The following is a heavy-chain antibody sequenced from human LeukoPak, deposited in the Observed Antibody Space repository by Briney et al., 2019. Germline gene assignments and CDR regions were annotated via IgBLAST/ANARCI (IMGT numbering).Heavy chain of an antibody. J-gene: IGHJ6*02. Sequence: GESMTISCKTSGYMFTSYWIGWVRQTPGNGLECMGGIFPRDSDVRYSPSFQGQVTISADKSTNTAYLHWGSLKASDSAMYYCVRSLPGTLLRGYGMDVWGPGTTVTVS. CDR1: GYMFTSYW. CDR2: IFPRDSDV. D-gene: IGHD3-10*01. CDR3: VRSLPGTLLRGYGMDV. V-gene: IGHV5-51*01.